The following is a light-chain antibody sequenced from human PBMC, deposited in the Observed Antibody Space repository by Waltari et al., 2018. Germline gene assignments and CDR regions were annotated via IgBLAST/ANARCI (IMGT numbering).Light chain of an antibody. V-gene: IGKV4-1*01. CDR3: QQYFATPQT. CDR1: QSLLYNYGNRSY. J-gene: IGKJ1*01. Sequence: DIVMTISPYSLAVQLRERATLTGKPSQSLLYNYGNRSYLAWFQHKPRQPPKPLIYWASVREFGVPERFSGSGSGTDFALIISRLQAEDAAVYYCQQYFATPQTFGQGTKVEIK. CDR2: WAS.